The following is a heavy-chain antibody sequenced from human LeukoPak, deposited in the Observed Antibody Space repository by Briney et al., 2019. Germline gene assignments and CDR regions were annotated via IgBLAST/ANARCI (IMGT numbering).Heavy chain of an antibody. V-gene: IGHV1-3*01. D-gene: IGHD2-2*01. J-gene: IGHJ6*02. CDR1: GYTFTNYP. CDR3: ARAWDDIVVVPAAYDLRYYYGMDV. CDR2: INAGNGNT. Sequence: ASVKVSCKASGYTFTNYPIHWVRQAPGQRLEWMGWINAGNGNTEYSQKFQGRVTITRDTSASTAYMGLSSLRSEDTAVYYCARAWDDIVVVPAAYDLRYYYGMDVWGQGTTVTVSS.